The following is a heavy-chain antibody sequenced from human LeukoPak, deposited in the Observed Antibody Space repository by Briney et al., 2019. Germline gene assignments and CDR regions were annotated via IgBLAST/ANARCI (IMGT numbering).Heavy chain of an antibody. V-gene: IGHV3-23*01. CDR1: GFTFSSYA. CDR2: VSGGGGST. Sequence: PGGPLKLSCAASGFTFSSYAMSWVRQAPGKGLEWVSAVSGGGGSTFYAGSVKGRFTVSRDNSGDTLYLQMNSLRADDTAIYYCAKDLNDYSSGWALDYWGQGTLVTVSS. CDR3: AKDLNDYSSGWALDY. J-gene: IGHJ4*02. D-gene: IGHD6-19*01.